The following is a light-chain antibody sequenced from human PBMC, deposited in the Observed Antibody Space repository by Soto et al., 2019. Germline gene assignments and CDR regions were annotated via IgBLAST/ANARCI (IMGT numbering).Light chain of an antibody. CDR3: QQFSSYTLT. J-gene: IGKJ4*01. Sequence: EIVLTQSPGTLSLSPGERATLSCRASQSVSSTYLIWYQQKPGQAPRLVIYGASSRETGVPDRFSGGGSGTEFTLTIGRLEPEDFEVYYCQQFSSYTLTFGGGTKVDIK. CDR2: GAS. V-gene: IGKV3-20*01. CDR1: QSVSSTY.